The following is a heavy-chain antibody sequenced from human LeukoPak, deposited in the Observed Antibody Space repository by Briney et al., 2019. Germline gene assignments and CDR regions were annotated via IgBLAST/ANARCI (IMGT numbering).Heavy chain of an antibody. V-gene: IGHV3-23*01. Sequence: GGSLRLSCAASGFTFSSYAMSWVRQAPGKGLEWVSAISGSGGSTYYADSVKGRFTISRDNSKNTLFLQMNSLRGEDTAVYYCAKDRIVGRSRYFDYWGQGTLVTVSS. CDR2: ISGSGGST. J-gene: IGHJ4*02. CDR3: AKDRIVGRSRYFDY. CDR1: GFTFSSYA. D-gene: IGHD1-26*01.